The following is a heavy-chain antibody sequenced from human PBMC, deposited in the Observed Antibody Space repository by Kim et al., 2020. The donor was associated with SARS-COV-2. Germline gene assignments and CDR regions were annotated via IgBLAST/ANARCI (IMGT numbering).Heavy chain of an antibody. D-gene: IGHD3-16*01. V-gene: IGHV1-69*01. Sequence: TANYAQKFQGRVTITADESTSTAYMELSSLRSEDTAVYYCARRKGLVFDPWGQGTLVTVSS. CDR3: ARRKGLVFDP. J-gene: IGHJ5*02. CDR2: TA.